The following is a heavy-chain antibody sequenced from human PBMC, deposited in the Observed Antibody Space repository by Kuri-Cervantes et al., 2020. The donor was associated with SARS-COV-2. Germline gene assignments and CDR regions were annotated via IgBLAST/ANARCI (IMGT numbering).Heavy chain of an antibody. J-gene: IGHJ3*02. V-gene: IGHV3-74*01. CDR1: GFTFSSYW. D-gene: IGHD1-7*01. Sequence: GESLKISCAACGFTFSSYWMHWVRQAPGKGLVWVSRINSDGSSTSYADSVKGRFTISRDNAKNTLYLQMNSLRAEDTAVYYCARDNWNYGDAFDIWGQGTMVTVSS. CDR2: INSDGSST. CDR3: ARDNWNYGDAFDI.